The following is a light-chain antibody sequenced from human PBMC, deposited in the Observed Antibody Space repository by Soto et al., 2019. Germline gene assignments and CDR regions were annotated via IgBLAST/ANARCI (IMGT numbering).Light chain of an antibody. CDR2: SAS. CDR3: QKFNTAPLT. Sequence: EIQVTQSPSSLSASVGDRVTITCRASQDISVYLAWYQQKPGKVPKLLIYSASTLQSGVPSRFSGSGSGTDFTLTISSLQPEDVATYYCQKFNTAPLTFGQGTRLEIK. V-gene: IGKV1-27*01. CDR1: QDISVY. J-gene: IGKJ5*01.